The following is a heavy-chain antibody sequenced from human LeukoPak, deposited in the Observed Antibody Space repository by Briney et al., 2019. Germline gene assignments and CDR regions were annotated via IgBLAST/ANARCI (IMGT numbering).Heavy chain of an antibody. Sequence: SETLSLTCAVYGGSFSGYYWSWIRQPPGKGLEWIGEINHSGSTNYNPSLKSRVTISVDTSKNQFSLKLSSVTAADTAVYYCASSWVRGVIKWYDYGMDVWGQGTTVTVSS. CDR3: ASSWVRGVIKWYDYGMDV. CDR2: INHSGST. J-gene: IGHJ6*02. V-gene: IGHV4-34*01. D-gene: IGHD3-10*01. CDR1: GGSFSGYY.